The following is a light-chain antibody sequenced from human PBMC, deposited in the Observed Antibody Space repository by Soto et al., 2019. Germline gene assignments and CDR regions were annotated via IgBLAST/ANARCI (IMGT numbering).Light chain of an antibody. CDR1: QSISSY. V-gene: IGKV1-39*01. Sequence: DIQMTQSPSSLSASVGDRVTITCRASQSISSYLNWYQQKPGKAPKLLIYAASSLQSEVPSRFSGSGSGTDFTLTISSLQPEDFATYYFQQSYSSPPITFGQGTRLEIK. J-gene: IGKJ5*01. CDR3: QQSYSSPPIT. CDR2: AAS.